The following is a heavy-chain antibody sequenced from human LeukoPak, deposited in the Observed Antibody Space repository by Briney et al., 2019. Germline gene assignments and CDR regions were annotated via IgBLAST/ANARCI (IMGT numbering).Heavy chain of an antibody. Sequence: QAGGSLRLSCAASGFTFSSYAMHWVRQAPGKGLEWVAVISYDGSNKYYADSVKGRFTISRDNSKNTLYLQMNSLRAEDTAVYYCAKGAITFGGVIVQYFDYWGQGTLVTVSS. V-gene: IGHV3-30-3*01. CDR2: ISYDGSNK. CDR3: AKGAITFGGVIVQYFDY. J-gene: IGHJ4*02. CDR1: GFTFSSYA. D-gene: IGHD3-16*02.